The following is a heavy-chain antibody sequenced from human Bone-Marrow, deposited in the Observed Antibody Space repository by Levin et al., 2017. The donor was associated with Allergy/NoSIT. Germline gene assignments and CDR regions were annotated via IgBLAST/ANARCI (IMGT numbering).Heavy chain of an antibody. CDR3: ARDEPDAQSYGMDG. CDR2: ISSSGSTI. Sequence: GESLKISCAASGFTFSDYYMSWIRQAPGKGLEWVSYISSSGSTIYYADSVKGRFTISRDNAKNSLYLQMNSLRAEDTAVYYCARDEPDAQSYGMDGWGQGTTVTVSS. V-gene: IGHV3-11*01. J-gene: IGHJ6*02. CDR1: GFTFSDYY. D-gene: IGHD1-14*01.